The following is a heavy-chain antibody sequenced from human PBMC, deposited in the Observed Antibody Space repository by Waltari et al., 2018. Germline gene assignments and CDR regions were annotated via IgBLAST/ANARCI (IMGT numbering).Heavy chain of an antibody. CDR3: AESGYSSGWLNWFDP. J-gene: IGHJ5*02. Sequence: QVQLQESGPGLVKPSETLSLTCTVSGGSISSYYWSWIRQPPGQGLEWIGYIYYSGSTNYNPSLKSRVTISVDTSKNQFSLKLSSVTAADTAVYYCAESGYSSGWLNWFDPWGQGTLVTVSS. D-gene: IGHD6-19*01. V-gene: IGHV4-59*01. CDR1: GGSISSYY. CDR2: IYYSGST.